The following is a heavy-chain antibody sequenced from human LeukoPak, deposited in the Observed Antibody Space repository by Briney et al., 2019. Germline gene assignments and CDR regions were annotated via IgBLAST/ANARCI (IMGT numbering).Heavy chain of an antibody. Sequence: ASVKVSCKASGYTFTGYYMHWVRQAPGQGLEWMGWINPNSGGTNYAQKFQGRVTMTRDTSISTAYMELSRLRSDDTAVYYCARVNIVVVTAISYFDYWGQGTLVTVSS. J-gene: IGHJ4*02. D-gene: IGHD2-21*02. CDR3: ARVNIVVVTAISYFDY. V-gene: IGHV1-2*02. CDR1: GYTFTGYY. CDR2: INPNSGGT.